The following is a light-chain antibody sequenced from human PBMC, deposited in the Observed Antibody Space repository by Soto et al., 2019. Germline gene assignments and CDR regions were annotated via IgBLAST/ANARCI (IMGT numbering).Light chain of an antibody. V-gene: IGKV4-1*01. Sequence: DSAMTQSPDSLAVSLGERATINCKSSQSVLKSDYNKNYLAWYQQKPGQPPKLLIYWASTQESGVPDRFSGSGSGTDFTLTISSLQPEDFATYYCQQSYSTPITFGQGTRLEIK. CDR3: QQSYSTPIT. CDR2: WAS. CDR1: QSVLKSDYNKNY. J-gene: IGKJ5*01.